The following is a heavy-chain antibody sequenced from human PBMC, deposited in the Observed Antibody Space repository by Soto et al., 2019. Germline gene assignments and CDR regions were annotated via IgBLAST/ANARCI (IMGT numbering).Heavy chain of an antibody. Sequence: SETLSLTCVVSGASFSDYYWSWIRQAPGKGLEWIGEIDYSGNTNYNPSLKSRVTISIDTSKSQLSLKLISVTAAETAVYYCAIGHKKRKYYNYGLDVWGQGTTVTVSS. V-gene: IGHV4-34*01. CDR1: GASFSDYY. CDR2: IDYSGNT. CDR3: AIGHKKRKYYNYGLDV. J-gene: IGHJ6*02.